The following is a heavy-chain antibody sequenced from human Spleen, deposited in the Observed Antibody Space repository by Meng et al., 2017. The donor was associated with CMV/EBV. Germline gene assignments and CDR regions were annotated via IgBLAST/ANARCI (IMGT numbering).Heavy chain of an antibody. V-gene: IGHV4-39*07. J-gene: IGHJ4*02. D-gene: IGHD3-22*01. Sequence: SETLSLTCTVSGGSISSSSYYWGWIRQPPGKGLEWIGSIYSSGSTYYKPSLKSRLIISLDTSKSQFFLKLNSVTAADTAVYYCARASYHESSGYWGSYSDYWGQGTLVTVSS. CDR3: ARASYHESSGYWGSYSDY. CDR2: IYSSGST. CDR1: GGSISSSSYY.